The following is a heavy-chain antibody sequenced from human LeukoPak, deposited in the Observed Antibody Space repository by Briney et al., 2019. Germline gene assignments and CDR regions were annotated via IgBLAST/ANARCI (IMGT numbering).Heavy chain of an antibody. J-gene: IGHJ5*02. D-gene: IGHD2-2*02. CDR2: INPSSGGT. CDR3: AREGRNDIVVVPAAIESYNWFDP. Sequence: ASVKVSCKASGYTFTGYYMHWVRQAPGQGLEWMGWINPSSGGTNYAQKFQGRVTMTRDTSISTAYMELSRLRSDDTAVYYCAREGRNDIVVVPAAIESYNWFDPWGQGTLVTVSS. CDR1: GYTFTGYY. V-gene: IGHV1-2*02.